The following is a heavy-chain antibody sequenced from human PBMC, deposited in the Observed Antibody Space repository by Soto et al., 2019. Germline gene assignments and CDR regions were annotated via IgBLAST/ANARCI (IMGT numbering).Heavy chain of an antibody. D-gene: IGHD2-15*01. V-gene: IGHV4-59*01. CDR2: IYYSGST. J-gene: IGHJ2*01. CDR3: ASRNCSGRSCYVTGAWYFDL. Sequence: QVQLQESGPGLVKPSETLSHTCTVSGGSISSYYWSWIRQPPGKGLEWIGYIYYSGSTNYNPSLKSRVTISVDTSKKQFSLKLSSVTAADPAVYYCASRNCSGRSCYVTGAWYFDLWGRGTLVTVSS. CDR1: GGSISSYY.